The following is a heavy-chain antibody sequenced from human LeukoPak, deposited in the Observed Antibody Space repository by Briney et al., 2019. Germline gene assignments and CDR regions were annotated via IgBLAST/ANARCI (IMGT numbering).Heavy chain of an antibody. D-gene: IGHD5-24*01. CDR2: IYYSGST. CDR1: GGSISSYY. J-gene: IGHJ5*02. CDR3: ARWGREGNWFDP. V-gene: IGHV4-59*01. Sequence: SETLSLTCTVSGGSISSYYWSWIRQPPGKGLEWIGYIYYSGSTNYNPSLKGRVTISVDTSKNQFSLKLSSVTAADTAVYYCARWGREGNWFDPWGQGTLVTVSS.